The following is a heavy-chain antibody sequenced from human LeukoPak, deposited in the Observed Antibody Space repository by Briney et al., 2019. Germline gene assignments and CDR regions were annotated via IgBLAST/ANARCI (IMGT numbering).Heavy chain of an antibody. CDR2: IHYSGST. D-gene: IGHD6-19*01. V-gene: IGHV4-39*07. CDR1: GGSISSSNYY. Sequence: PSETLSLTCTVSGGSISSSNYYWGWIRQPPGKGLEWIGSIHYSGSTYYNPSLKSRVTISVDTSKNQFSLKMRSVTAADTAVYYCARVRAVAGTPPDYWGQGTLVTVSS. J-gene: IGHJ4*02. CDR3: ARVRAVAGTPPDY.